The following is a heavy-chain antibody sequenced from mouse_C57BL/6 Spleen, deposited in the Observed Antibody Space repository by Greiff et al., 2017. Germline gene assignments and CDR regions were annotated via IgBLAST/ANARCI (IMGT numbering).Heavy chain of an antibody. CDR1: GYTFTSYG. CDR2: IYPRSGNT. Sequence: VKLLESGAELARPGASVKLSCKASGYTFTSYGISWVKQRTGQGLEWIGEIYPRSGNTYYNEKFKGKATLTADKSSSTAYMELRSLTSEDSAVYFCARRDYGNYGAMDYWGQGTSVTVSS. D-gene: IGHD2-1*01. V-gene: IGHV1-81*01. CDR3: ARRDYGNYGAMDY. J-gene: IGHJ4*01.